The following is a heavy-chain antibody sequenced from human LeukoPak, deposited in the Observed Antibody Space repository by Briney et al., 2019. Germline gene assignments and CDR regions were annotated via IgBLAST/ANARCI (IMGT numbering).Heavy chain of an antibody. CDR1: GGSFSGYY. J-gene: IGHJ4*02. Sequence: SETLSLTCAVYGGSFSGYYWSWIRQPPGKGLEWIGYIYYSGSTNYNPSLKSRVTISVDTPKNQFSLKLSSVTAADTAVYYCARAGRTRFDYWGQGTLVTVSS. CDR2: IYYSGST. D-gene: IGHD3-10*01. V-gene: IGHV4-59*01. CDR3: ARAGRTRFDY.